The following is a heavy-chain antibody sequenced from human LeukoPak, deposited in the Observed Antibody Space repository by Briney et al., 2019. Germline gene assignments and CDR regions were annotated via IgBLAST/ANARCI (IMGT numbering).Heavy chain of an antibody. D-gene: IGHD6-13*01. J-gene: IGHJ4*02. CDR3: ARVWSPPYTSSWPYYFDY. Sequence: GGSLRLSCTVSGFTVSSNSMSWVRQAPGKGLEWVSFIYSGGSTHNSDSVKGRFTISRDNSKNTLYLQMNSLRADDTAVYYCARVWSPPYTSSWPYYFDYWGQGTLVTVSS. V-gene: IGHV3-53*01. CDR2: IYSGGST. CDR1: GFTVSSNS.